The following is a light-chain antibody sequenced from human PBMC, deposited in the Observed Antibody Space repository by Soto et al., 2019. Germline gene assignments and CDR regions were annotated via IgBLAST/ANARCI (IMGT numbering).Light chain of an antibody. CDR1: RSNVGRNA. CDR3: AAWDDTLNGPL. Sequence: QPVLTQPPSASGTPGQTVTISCSGSRSNVGRNAVSWYQQLPGMAPKLLVFATNKRPSGVPDRFSGSASGASASLAISGLQSEDEADYYCAAWDDTLNGPLFGGGTKLTVL. J-gene: IGLJ2*01. V-gene: IGLV1-44*01. CDR2: ATN.